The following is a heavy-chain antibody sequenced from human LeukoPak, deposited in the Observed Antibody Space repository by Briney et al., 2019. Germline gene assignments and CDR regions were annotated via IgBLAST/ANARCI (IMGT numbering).Heavy chain of an antibody. J-gene: IGHJ4*02. CDR2: TYYRSKWYN. CDR1: VDSVSRNSAA. Sequence: SQTLSLTCALSVDSVSRNSAAWNSIRQSPSRGLEWRGRTYYRSKWYNDYAVSVKSRITIHPDTSKNQFSLQLNSVPREDTAVYCSAREKSGWHFDYWGQGTLVTVSS. V-gene: IGHV6-1*01. CDR3: AREKSGWHFDY. D-gene: IGHD6-19*01.